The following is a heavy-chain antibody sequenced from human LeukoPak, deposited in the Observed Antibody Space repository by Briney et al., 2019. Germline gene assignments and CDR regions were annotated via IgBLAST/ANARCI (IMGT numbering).Heavy chain of an antibody. D-gene: IGHD1-26*01. Sequence: PSETLSLTCTVSGGSINNYYWSWIRQPPGKGLEWIAWIFYTGTTRYNPSLNSRVTISLDTSKNQFSLKLNSVTAADTALYYCARHLSGGTRPLDYWGQGALVTVSS. CDR1: GGSINNYY. J-gene: IGHJ4*02. CDR2: IFYTGTT. CDR3: ARHLSGGTRPLDY. V-gene: IGHV4-59*08.